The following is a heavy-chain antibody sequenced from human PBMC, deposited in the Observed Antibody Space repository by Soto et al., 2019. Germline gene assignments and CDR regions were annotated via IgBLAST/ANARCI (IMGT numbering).Heavy chain of an antibody. Sequence: QVQLVESGGGLAKPGGSLRLSCAASGFNFSDHYMNWIRQAPGKGLEWVSYISGSSRYTNFADSVKGRFTISRDNAKNSLYLQMNSLRAEDTAVYYCARHTSGWHYYDYWGQGTPVTVSS. V-gene: IGHV3-11*06. D-gene: IGHD6-19*01. CDR1: GFNFSDHY. CDR3: ARHTSGWHYYDY. J-gene: IGHJ4*02. CDR2: ISGSSRYT.